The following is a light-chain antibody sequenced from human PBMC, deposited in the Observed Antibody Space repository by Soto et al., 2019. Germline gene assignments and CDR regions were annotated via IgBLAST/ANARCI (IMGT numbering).Light chain of an antibody. Sequence: EIVLTQSPGTLSLSPGERATLSCRASQTVSSSYVAWYQQKPGQAPRLLMYGTSTRATGIPDRFSGSGYGTDFSLTISIVDPVDFAVYYCHQYGGSPTWTFGQGNKV. CDR2: GTS. CDR1: QTVSSSY. CDR3: HQYGGSPTWT. J-gene: IGKJ1*01. V-gene: IGKV3-20*01.